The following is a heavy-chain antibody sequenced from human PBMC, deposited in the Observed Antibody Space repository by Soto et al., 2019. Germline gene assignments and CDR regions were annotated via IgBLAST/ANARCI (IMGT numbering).Heavy chain of an antibody. D-gene: IGHD3-22*01. J-gene: IGHJ4*02. CDR3: AKDFGYYDSSGPDY. Sequence: GGSLRLSCAASGFTFSSYGMHWVRQAPGKGLEWVAVISYDGSNKYYADSVKGRFTISRDNSKNTLYLQMNSLRAEDTAVYYCAKDFGYYDSSGPDYWGQGTLVTVSS. CDR2: ISYDGSNK. CDR1: GFTFSSYG. V-gene: IGHV3-30*18.